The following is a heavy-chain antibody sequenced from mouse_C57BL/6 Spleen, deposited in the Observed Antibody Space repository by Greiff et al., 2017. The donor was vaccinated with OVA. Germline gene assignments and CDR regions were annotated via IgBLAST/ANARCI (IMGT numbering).Heavy chain of an antibody. CDR3: ARHEEGYGRIYWYFDV. CDR2: FYPGSGSI. J-gene: IGHJ1*03. Sequence: VQVVESGAELVKPGASVKLSCKASGYTFTEYTIHWVKQRSGQGLEWIGWFYPGSGSIKYNEKFKDKATLTADKSSSTVYMELSRLTSEDSAVYFCARHEEGYGRIYWYFDVWGTGTTVTVSS. V-gene: IGHV1-62-2*01. CDR1: GYTFTEYT. D-gene: IGHD2-2*01.